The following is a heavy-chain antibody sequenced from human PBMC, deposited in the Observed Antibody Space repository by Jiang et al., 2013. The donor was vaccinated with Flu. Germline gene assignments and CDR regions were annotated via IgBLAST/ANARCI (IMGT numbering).Heavy chain of an antibody. D-gene: IGHD2-15*01. CDR3: ARDGAVSGGRLDY. CDR2: INYNVST. CDR1: VAPSPEVVTT. Sequence: KPSLDPCPSPALSLVAPSPEVVTTGAGSASTREGPGWIGYINYNVSTFYNPSLKSRITISVDTSKSQFSLKLTSVTAADTAVYYCARDGAVSGGRLDYWGHGTLVTVSS. J-gene: IGHJ4*01. V-gene: IGHV4-31*03.